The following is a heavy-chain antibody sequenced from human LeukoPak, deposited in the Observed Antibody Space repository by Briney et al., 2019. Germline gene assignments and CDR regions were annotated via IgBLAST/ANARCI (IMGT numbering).Heavy chain of an antibody. Sequence: SETLSLTCAVDGGSFSGYYWSWIRQPPGKGLEWIGEINHSGSTNYNPSLKSRVTISVDTSKNQFSLKLSSVTAADTAVYYCTRLSSYGDYVDYWGQGTLVTVSS. V-gene: IGHV4-34*01. CDR1: GGSFSGYY. D-gene: IGHD4-17*01. CDR2: INHSGST. CDR3: TRLSSYGDYVDY. J-gene: IGHJ4*02.